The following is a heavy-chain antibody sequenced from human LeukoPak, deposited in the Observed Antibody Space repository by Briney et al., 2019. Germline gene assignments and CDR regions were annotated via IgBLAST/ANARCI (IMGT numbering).Heavy chain of an antibody. V-gene: IGHV1-2*02. Sequence: ASVKVSCKASGYTFTGYYMHWVRQAPGQGLEWMGWINPNSGGTNYAQKFQGRVTMTRDTSISTAYMELSRLRSDDTAVYYCARDFALGVVVTATLGHWGQGTLVTVSS. CDR1: GYTFTGYY. D-gene: IGHD2-21*02. CDR2: INPNSGGT. CDR3: ARDFALGVVVTATLGH. J-gene: IGHJ4*02.